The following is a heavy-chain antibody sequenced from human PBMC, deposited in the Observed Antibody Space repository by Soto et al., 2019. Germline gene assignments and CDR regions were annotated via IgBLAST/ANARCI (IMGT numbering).Heavy chain of an antibody. CDR1: GFTFSSYG. CDR3: AKGRGGDGYNYDYFDY. J-gene: IGHJ4*02. CDR2: ISYDGSNK. Sequence: VQLVESGGGVVQPGRSLRLSCAASGFTFSSYGMHWVRQAPGKGLEWVAVISYDGSNKYYADSVKGRFTISRDNSKNTLYLQMNSLRAEDTAVYYCAKGRGGDGYNYDYFDYWGQGTLVTVSS. V-gene: IGHV3-30*18. D-gene: IGHD5-12*01.